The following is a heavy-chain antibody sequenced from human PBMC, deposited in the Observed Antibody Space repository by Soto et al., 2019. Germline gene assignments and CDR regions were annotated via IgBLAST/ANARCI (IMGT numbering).Heavy chain of an antibody. D-gene: IGHD6-19*01. CDR1: GFTFSSYG. J-gene: IGHJ1*01. V-gene: IGHV3-30*18. Sequence: PGGSLRLSCAASGFTFSSYGMHWVRQAPGKGLEWVAVISYDGSNKYYADYVKGRFTISRDNSKNTLNLQMNSLRAEDTAVYYCAKDYELAAIAVAGLLQHWGQGTLVTVSS. CDR2: ISYDGSNK. CDR3: AKDYELAAIAVAGLLQH.